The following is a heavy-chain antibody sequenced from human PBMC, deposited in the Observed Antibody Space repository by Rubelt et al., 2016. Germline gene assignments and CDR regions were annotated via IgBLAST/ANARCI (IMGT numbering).Heavy chain of an antibody. V-gene: IGHV4-4*02. Sequence: GLVKPSGTLSLTCAVSGGSISSSNWWSWVRQPPGKGLEWIGEINHSGSTNYNPSLKSRVTISVDTSKNQFSLKLSSVTAADTAVYYCARGRYDFWSGKKGRYYYYMDVWGKGTTVTVSS. CDR3: ARGRYDFWSGKKGRYYYYMDV. D-gene: IGHD3-3*01. CDR2: INHSGST. CDR1: GGSISSSNW. J-gene: IGHJ6*03.